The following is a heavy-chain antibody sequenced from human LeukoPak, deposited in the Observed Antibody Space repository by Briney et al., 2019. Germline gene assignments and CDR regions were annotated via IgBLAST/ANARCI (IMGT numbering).Heavy chain of an antibody. Sequence: ASAKVSCKASGYTFTSYGISWVRQAPGQGLEWMGWISAYNGNTNYAQKLQGRVTMTTDTSTSTAYMELRSLRSDDTAVYYCAARSIVGANFDYWGQGTLVTVSS. CDR3: AARSIVGANFDY. CDR1: GYTFTSYG. J-gene: IGHJ4*02. CDR2: ISAYNGNT. D-gene: IGHD1-26*01. V-gene: IGHV1-18*01.